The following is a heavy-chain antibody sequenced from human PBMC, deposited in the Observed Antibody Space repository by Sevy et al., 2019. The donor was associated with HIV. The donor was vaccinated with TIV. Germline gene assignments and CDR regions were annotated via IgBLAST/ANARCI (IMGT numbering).Heavy chain of an antibody. Sequence: SETLSLTCSVSGGSFSSSIYYWGWIRQPPGKGLEWIGGIYYSGSTYYNPSLKSRVTISVDTSKNQLSLKLSPVTAADTAVYYCARHSSMVQDAFDIWGQGTMVTVSS. J-gene: IGHJ3*02. CDR2: IYYSGST. D-gene: IGHD3-10*01. CDR1: GGSFSSSIYY. V-gene: IGHV4-39*01. CDR3: ARHSSMVQDAFDI.